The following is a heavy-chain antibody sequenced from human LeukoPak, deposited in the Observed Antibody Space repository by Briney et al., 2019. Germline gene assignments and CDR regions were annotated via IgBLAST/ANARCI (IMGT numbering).Heavy chain of an antibody. D-gene: IGHD1-26*01. J-gene: IGHJ6*02. CDR3: AKEWPWEYFYYGMNV. CDR2: ISYDGSNN. V-gene: IGHV3-30*18. CDR1: GFTFSSYG. Sequence: GGSLRLSCAASGFTFSSYGMHWVRQAPGKGLEWVAIISYDGSNNYYADSVKGRFTISRDNSRNTLYLQMNSLRAEDTAVYYCAKEWPWEYFYYGMNVWGQGTTVTVSS.